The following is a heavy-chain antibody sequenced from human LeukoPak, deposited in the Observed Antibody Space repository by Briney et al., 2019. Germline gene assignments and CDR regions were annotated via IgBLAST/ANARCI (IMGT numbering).Heavy chain of an antibody. CDR2: IVVGSGNT. CDR1: GFTFTSSA. J-gene: IGHJ4*02. Sequence: GTSVKVSCKASGFTFTSSAVQWVRQARGQRLEWIGWIVVGSGNTNYAQKFQERVTITRDMSTSTAYMELSSLRSEDTAVYYCAACSDFDSSSWYYFDYWGQGTLVTVSS. CDR3: AACSDFDSSSWYYFDY. D-gene: IGHD6-13*01. V-gene: IGHV1-58*01.